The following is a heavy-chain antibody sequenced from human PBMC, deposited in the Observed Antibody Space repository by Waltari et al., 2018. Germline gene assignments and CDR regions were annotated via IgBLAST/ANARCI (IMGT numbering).Heavy chain of an antibody. CDR2: IYYSGST. J-gene: IGHJ4*02. CDR1: GGSISSGDYY. CDR3: ARGFGYCGGDCYPRAFDY. D-gene: IGHD2-21*01. V-gene: IGHV4-30-4*08. Sequence: QVQLQESGPGLVKPSQTLSLTCTVSGGSISSGDYYWSWIRPPPGKGLEWIGYIYYSGSTYYNPSLKSRVTISVDTSKNQFSLKLSSVTAADTAVYYCARGFGYCGGDCYPRAFDYWGQGTLVTVSS.